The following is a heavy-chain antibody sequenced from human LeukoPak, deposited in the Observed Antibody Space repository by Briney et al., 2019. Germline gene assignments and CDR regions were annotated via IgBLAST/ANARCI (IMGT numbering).Heavy chain of an antibody. D-gene: IGHD1-26*01. J-gene: IGHJ3*02. Sequence: GGSLRLSCAASGFTLSYYWMHWVRQAPGKGLVWASRINSDGGSTTYVDSVRGRFTISRDNAKNTLYLQMNSVRVGDTAVYFCARDLNSGSYSSDAFDIWGQGTMVTVSS. CDR1: GFTLSYYW. V-gene: IGHV3-74*01. CDR3: ARDLNSGSYSSDAFDI. CDR2: INSDGGST.